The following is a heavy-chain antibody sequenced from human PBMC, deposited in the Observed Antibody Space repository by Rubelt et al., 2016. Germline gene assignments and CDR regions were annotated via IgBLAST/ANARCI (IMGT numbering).Heavy chain of an antibody. V-gene: IGHV3-7*05. CDR1: GFTFTTYW. CDR3: ARDNWGIPEIYDGFDM. CDR2: INQGGSEK. D-gene: IGHD7-27*01. J-gene: IGHJ3*02. Sequence: EVQLVESGGGLVQPGGSLRLSCAASGFTFTTYWMTWVRQAPGKGLEWVADINQGGSEKRYVDSVKGRFTISRDNAKNSLYLQRNSLRAEDTAVYYCARDNWGIPEIYDGFDMWGQGAVVTVSS.